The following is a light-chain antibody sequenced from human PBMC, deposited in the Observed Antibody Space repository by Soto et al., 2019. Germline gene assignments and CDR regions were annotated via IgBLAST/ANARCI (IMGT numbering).Light chain of an antibody. V-gene: IGLV2-14*01. Sequence: SALTQPASVSGSPGQSITISCTGTSSDVSGYNYVSWYQQHPGKAPKLMIYDVSNRPSGVSNRFSGSKSGNTASLTISGLQAEDEADYYCSSYTTSSTSFGGGTKVTVL. CDR1: SSDVSGYNY. CDR2: DVS. CDR3: SSYTTSSTS. J-gene: IGLJ2*01.